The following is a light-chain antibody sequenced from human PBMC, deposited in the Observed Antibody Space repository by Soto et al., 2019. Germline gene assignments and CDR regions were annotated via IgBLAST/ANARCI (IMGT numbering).Light chain of an antibody. CDR1: QSVSSN. CDR3: QQYTEWPLT. V-gene: IGKV3-15*01. J-gene: IGKJ4*01. CDR2: GAS. Sequence: EIVMTQSPATLSVSPGERATLSCRASQSVSSNLAWYQHKPGRAPRLLIYGASTRATGIPARFSGSESGTEFTLTISSLQSEDFAVYYCQQYTEWPLTFGGGTKLEIK.